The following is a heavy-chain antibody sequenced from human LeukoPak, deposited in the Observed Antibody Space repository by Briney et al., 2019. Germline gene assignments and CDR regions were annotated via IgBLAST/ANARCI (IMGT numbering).Heavy chain of an antibody. J-gene: IGHJ4*02. CDR1: GYTFTSYG. CDR3: ARESRDGYEVHFDY. CDR2: ISAYNGNT. V-gene: IGHV1-18*01. D-gene: IGHD5-18*01. Sequence: ASVKVSCKASGYTFTSYGISWVRQAPGQGLEWMGWISAYNGNTNYAQKLQGRVTMTTDTSTSTAYMELRSLRSEDTAVYYCARESRDGYEVHFDYWGQGTLVTVSS.